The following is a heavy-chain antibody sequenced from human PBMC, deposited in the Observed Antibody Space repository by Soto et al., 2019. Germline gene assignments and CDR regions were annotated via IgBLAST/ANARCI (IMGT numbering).Heavy chain of an antibody. J-gene: IGHJ6*02. V-gene: IGHV1-46*01. CDR1: GYTFTSYY. D-gene: IGHD6-6*01. CDR2: INPSGGST. CDR3: ARDLLAARPGGYYYYGMDV. Sequence: ASVKVSCKASGYTFTSYYMHWVRQAPGQGLEWMGIINPSGGSTSYAQKFQGRVTMTRDTSTSTVYMELSSLRSEDTAVYYCARDLLAARPGGYYYYGMDVWGQGTTVTVSS.